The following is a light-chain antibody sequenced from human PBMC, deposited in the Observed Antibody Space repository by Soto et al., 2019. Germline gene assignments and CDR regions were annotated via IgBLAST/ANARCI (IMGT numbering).Light chain of an antibody. CDR1: SSDVGGYNY. CDR3: SSYAGSNRV. J-gene: IGLJ1*01. Sequence: QSVLTQPPSASGSPGQSVTISCTGTSSDVGGYNYVSWYQQHPGKAPKLMIYEVSKRPSGVPDRFSGSKSGNTASLTVSGLHADDEADYYCSSYAGSNRVFGTGTNLTVL. V-gene: IGLV2-8*01. CDR2: EVS.